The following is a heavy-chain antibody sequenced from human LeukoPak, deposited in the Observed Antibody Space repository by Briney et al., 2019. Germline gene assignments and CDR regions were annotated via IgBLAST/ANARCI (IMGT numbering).Heavy chain of an antibody. Sequence: GGSLRLSCAASGFTFSSYGMIWVRQAPGKGLEWVSGISGSGDNTYYADSVKGRFTISRDNSKNTLYLQMNSLRAEDTAIYYCAKHYYDFWSTSHFFDYWGQGTLVTVSS. D-gene: IGHD3-3*01. CDR1: GFTFSSYG. CDR2: ISGSGDNT. J-gene: IGHJ4*02. V-gene: IGHV3-23*01. CDR3: AKHYYDFWSTSHFFDY.